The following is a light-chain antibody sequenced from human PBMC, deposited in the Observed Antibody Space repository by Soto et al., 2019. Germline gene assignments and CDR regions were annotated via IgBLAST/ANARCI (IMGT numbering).Light chain of an antibody. J-gene: IGKJ1*01. CDR1: HAVNTR. CDR2: LTS. Sequence: EIVLTHSPATLSSFPGERATLSCRACHAVNTRLAWYQHKPGQAPRLLIYLTSNRATGIPARFSGSGSGTDFTLTISSLEPEDSAVYYCHQRQSWPRTFGQGTKVDI. V-gene: IGKV3-11*01. CDR3: HQRQSWPRT.